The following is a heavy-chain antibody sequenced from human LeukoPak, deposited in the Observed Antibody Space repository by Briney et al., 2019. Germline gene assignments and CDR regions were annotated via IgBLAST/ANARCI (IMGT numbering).Heavy chain of an antibody. Sequence: PGGSLRLSCAASGFTFSSYSMNWVRQAPGKGLEWVSSSSSSSSYIYYADSVKGRFTISRDNAKNSLYLQMNSLRAEDTAVYYCAKHPYYDFWSGPYYYYYGMDVWGQGTTVTVSS. CDR2: SSSSSSYI. CDR3: AKHPYYDFWSGPYYYYYGMDV. V-gene: IGHV3-21*01. CDR1: GFTFSSYS. D-gene: IGHD3-3*01. J-gene: IGHJ6*02.